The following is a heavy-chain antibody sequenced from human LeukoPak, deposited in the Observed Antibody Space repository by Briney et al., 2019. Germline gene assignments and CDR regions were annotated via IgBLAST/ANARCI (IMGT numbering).Heavy chain of an antibody. CDR1: GGSFSGYY. CDR2: IYYSGST. J-gene: IGHJ3*02. D-gene: IGHD2-2*02. V-gene: IGHV4-34*01. Sequence: PSETLSLTCAVYGGSFSGYYWSWIRQPPGKGLEWIGSIYYSGSTYYNPSLKSRVTISVDTSKNQFSLKLSSVTAADTAVYYCARPDCSSTSCYRSLGAFDIWGQGTMVTVSS. CDR3: ARPDCSSTSCYRSLGAFDI.